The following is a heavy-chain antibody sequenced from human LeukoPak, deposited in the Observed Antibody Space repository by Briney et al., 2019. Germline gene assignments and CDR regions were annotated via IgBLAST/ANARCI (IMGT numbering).Heavy chain of an antibody. CDR2: ISYDGSNK. V-gene: IGHV3-30*18. CDR3: AKGLPFDY. D-gene: IGHD2-21*02. J-gene: IGHJ4*02. Sequence: GGSLRLSCAASGFTFSSYGMHWVRQAPGKGLEWVAVISYDGSNKYYADSVKGRFAISRDNSKNTLYLQMNSLRAEDTAVCYCAKGLPFDYWGQGTLVTVSS. CDR1: GFTFSSYG.